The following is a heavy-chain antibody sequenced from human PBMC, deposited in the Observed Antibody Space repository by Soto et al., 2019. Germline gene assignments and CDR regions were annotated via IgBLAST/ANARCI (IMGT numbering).Heavy chain of an antibody. CDR1: GGTFSSYA. CDR3: XXXXQDYYYYGMDV. Sequence: QVQLVQSGAEVKKPGSSVKVSCKASGGTFSSYAISWVRQAPGQGLEWMGGIIPIFGTANYAQKFQGRVTITADESTSTAYMXXXXLXXXDTXXXXXXXXXQDYYYYGMDVWGQGTTVTVSS. V-gene: IGHV1-69*01. CDR2: IIPIFGTA. J-gene: IGHJ6*02.